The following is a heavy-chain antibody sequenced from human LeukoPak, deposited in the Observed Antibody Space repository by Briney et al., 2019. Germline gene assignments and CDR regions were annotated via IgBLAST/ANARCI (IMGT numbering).Heavy chain of an antibody. J-gene: IGHJ5*02. Sequence: PGRSLRLSCAASGFTFSSYWMSWVRQAPGKGLEWVANIKQDGSEKYYVDSVKGRFTISRDNSKNTLYLQMNSLRAEDTAVYYCAKDALRDYFNWFDPWGQGTLVTVSS. CDR1: GFTFSSYW. CDR3: AKDALRDYFNWFDP. D-gene: IGHD3-10*01. CDR2: IKQDGSEK. V-gene: IGHV3-7*01.